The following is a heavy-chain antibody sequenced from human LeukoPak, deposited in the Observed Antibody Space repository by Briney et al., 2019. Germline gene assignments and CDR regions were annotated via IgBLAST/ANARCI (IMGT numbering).Heavy chain of an antibody. CDR2: ISHTGGRT. J-gene: IGHJ4*02. Sequence: MSSETLSLTCTVSNGAINSDYFLWGWIRQPPGQGLEYIGYISHTGGRTDSSSSLKSRVTMSVDRSRNQFSLRLSSVTAADTAVYYCARDTIFGVAGVDYWGQGTLVTVSS. V-gene: IGHV4-30-2*01. CDR3: ARDTIFGVAGVDY. CDR1: NGAINSDYFL. D-gene: IGHD3-3*01.